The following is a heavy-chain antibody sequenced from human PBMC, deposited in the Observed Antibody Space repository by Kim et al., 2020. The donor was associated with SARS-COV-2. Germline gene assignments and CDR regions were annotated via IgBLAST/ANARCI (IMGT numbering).Heavy chain of an antibody. J-gene: IGHJ4*02. CDR3: ARGTTPPDY. Sequence: GSTNYNPSLKSRVTISVDTSKNQFSLRLSSVTAADTAVYYCARGTTPPDYWGQGTLVTVSS. CDR2: GST. V-gene: IGHV4-34*01. D-gene: IGHD4-17*01.